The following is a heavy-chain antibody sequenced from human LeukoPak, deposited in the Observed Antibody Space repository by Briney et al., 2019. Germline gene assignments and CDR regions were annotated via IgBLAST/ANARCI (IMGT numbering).Heavy chain of an antibody. CDR2: IRSKAYGGTT. V-gene: IGHV3-49*03. CDR1: GFTFGDYS. Sequence: GRSLRLSCTASGFTFGDYSMSWFRQAPGKGLEWVGFIRSKAYGGTTEYAAAVKGRFTISRDDSKSIAYLQMNSLKTEDTAVYYCTRDFTPYYGSGSYYKGTYYFDYWGQGTLVTVSS. J-gene: IGHJ4*02. D-gene: IGHD3-10*01. CDR3: TRDFTPYYGSGSYYKGTYYFDY.